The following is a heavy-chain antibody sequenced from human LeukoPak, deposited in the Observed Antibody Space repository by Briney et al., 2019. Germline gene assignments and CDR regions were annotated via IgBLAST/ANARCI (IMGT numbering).Heavy chain of an antibody. CDR3: ARGLWGYFDY. J-gene: IGHJ4*02. D-gene: IGHD2-15*01. V-gene: IGHV4-39*07. Sequence: SDTLSLTCTVSGGSISSSSYYWGWVRQPPGKGLEWIGSIYYSGSTYYNPSLKSRVTISVDTSKNQFSLELTSVTAADTAVYYCARGLWGYFDYWGQGTLVTVSS. CDR1: GGSISSSSYY. CDR2: IYYSGST.